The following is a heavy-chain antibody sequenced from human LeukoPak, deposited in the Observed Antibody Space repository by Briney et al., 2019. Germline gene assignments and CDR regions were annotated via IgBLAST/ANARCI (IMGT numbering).Heavy chain of an antibody. D-gene: IGHD1-26*01. V-gene: IGHV4-39*07. CDR2: IYYSGST. CDR3: ASGFRSLNYYYYYGMDV. CDR1: GGSISSSSYS. Sequence: SETLSLTCTVSGGSISSSSYSWGWIRQPPGKGLEWIGSIYYSGSTYYNPSLKSRVTISVDTSKNQFSLKLSSVTAADTAVYYCASGFRSLNYYYYYGMDVWGQGTTVTVSS. J-gene: IGHJ6*02.